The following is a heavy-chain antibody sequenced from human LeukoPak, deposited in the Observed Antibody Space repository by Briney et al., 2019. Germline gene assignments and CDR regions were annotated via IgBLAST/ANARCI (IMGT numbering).Heavy chain of an antibody. V-gene: IGHV3-30*03. D-gene: IGHD1-26*01. J-gene: IGHJ4*02. CDR3: ARDPGYSGSYYRELFYFDY. Sequence: GGSLRLSCAASGFTFSSYDMNWVRQAPGKGLEWVAVISYDGSNKYYADSVKGRFTISRDNSKNTLYLQMNSLRAEDTAVYYCARDPGYSGSYYRELFYFDYWGQGTLVTVSS. CDR2: ISYDGSNK. CDR1: GFTFSSYD.